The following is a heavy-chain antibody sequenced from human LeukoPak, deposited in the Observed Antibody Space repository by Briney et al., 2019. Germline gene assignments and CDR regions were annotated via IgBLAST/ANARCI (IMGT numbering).Heavy chain of an antibody. J-gene: IGHJ4*02. CDR1: GFTFSNYA. D-gene: IGHD6-13*01. Sequence: GGSLRLSCAASGFTFSNYAMSWVRQAPGKGLEWVSAISPSGGTTYYADSVKGRFTISRDNSKDTLYLRMNSLRAEDTAVYYCARSIAAAGTRLFDYWGQGILVTVSS. V-gene: IGHV3-23*01. CDR3: ARSIAAAGTRLFDY. CDR2: ISPSGGTT.